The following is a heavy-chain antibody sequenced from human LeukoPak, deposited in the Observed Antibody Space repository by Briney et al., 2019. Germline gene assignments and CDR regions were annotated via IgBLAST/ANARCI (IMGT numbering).Heavy chain of an antibody. V-gene: IGHV3-23*01. CDR1: GFTFSNNA. CDR3: ARYSGSYYYPPAWDL. J-gene: IGHJ4*02. CDR2: TSTSGGSA. D-gene: IGHD1-26*01. Sequence: GGSLRLSCAASGFTFSNNAMSWVRQAPGKGLEWVSTTSTSGGSAYYADSVKGRFTISRDNSKNTLYLQMDSLRADDTAVYYCARYSGSYYYPPAWDLWGQGTLVTVSS.